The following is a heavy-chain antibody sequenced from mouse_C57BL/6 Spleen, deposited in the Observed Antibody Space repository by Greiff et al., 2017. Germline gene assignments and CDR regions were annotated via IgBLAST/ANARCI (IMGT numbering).Heavy chain of an antibody. Sequence: VQLQQSGAELVKPGASVTLSCTASGYTFTEYTIHWVKQRSGQGLEWIGWFYPGSGSIKYNEKFKDKATLTADKSSSTVYMELSRLTSEDSAVYFCARHEGAYYSSYYYAMDYWGQGTSVTVSS. D-gene: IGHD2-12*01. CDR3: ARHEGAYYSSYYYAMDY. V-gene: IGHV1-62-2*01. J-gene: IGHJ4*01. CDR2: FYPGSGSI. CDR1: GYTFTEYT.